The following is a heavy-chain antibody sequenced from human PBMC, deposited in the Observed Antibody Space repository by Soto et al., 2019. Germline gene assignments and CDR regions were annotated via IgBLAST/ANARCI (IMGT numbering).Heavy chain of an antibody. D-gene: IGHD3-22*01. CDR2: IWYDGSNT. CDR1: GFTFSSHG. J-gene: IGHJ3*02. Sequence: PGGSLRLSCAASGFTFSSHGMHWVRQAPGKGLEWVAVIWYDGSNTIYADSVKGRFTISRDNAKNMLYLQMSSLRAEDTAVYYCVKERNYNDRSGYLFITDAFDIWGQGTMVTVSS. CDR3: VKERNYNDRSGYLFITDAFDI. V-gene: IGHV3-30*02.